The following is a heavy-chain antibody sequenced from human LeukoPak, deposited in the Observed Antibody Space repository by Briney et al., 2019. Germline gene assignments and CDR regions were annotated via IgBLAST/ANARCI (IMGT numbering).Heavy chain of an antibody. CDR3: ASYSSGWYPHFDY. D-gene: IGHD6-19*01. Sequence: PGGSLRLSCAASGFTFSRYWMSWVRQAPGKGLEWVANIKEDGSEKYYVDSVKGRFIISRDNAKNSLYLQMNSLRAEDTAVYYCASYSSGWYPHFDYWGQGTLVTVPS. CDR2: IKEDGSEK. CDR1: GFTFSRYW. V-gene: IGHV3-7*03. J-gene: IGHJ4*02.